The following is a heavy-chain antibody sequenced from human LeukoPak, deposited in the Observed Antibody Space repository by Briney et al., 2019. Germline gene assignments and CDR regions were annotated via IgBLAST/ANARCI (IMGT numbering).Heavy chain of an antibody. D-gene: IGHD2-2*02. CDR1: GYSISSSNW. V-gene: IGHV4-28*05. CDR2: IYYSGSI. J-gene: IGHJ6*02. CDR3: ARTMSSSHTVYGMDV. Sequence: SDTLSLTCAVSGYSISSSNWWGWIRQPPGKGLEWIGYIYYSGSIYYNPSLKSRVTMLVDTSKNQFSLKLSSVTAVDTAVYYCARTMSSSHTVYGMDVWGQGTTVTVSS.